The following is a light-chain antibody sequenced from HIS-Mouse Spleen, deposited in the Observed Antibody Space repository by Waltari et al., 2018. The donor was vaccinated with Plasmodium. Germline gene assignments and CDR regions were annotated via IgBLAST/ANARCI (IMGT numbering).Light chain of an antibody. CDR1: QSVSSSY. Sequence: IVLTQSPGTLSLSPGERATLSSRASQSVSSSYLAWYQQKPGQAPRLLIYGASSRATGIPDRFSGSGSGTDFTLTISRLEPEDFAVYYCQQYGSSPPLTFGGGTKVEIK. CDR3: QQYGSSPPLT. J-gene: IGKJ4*01. CDR2: GAS. V-gene: IGKV3-20*01.